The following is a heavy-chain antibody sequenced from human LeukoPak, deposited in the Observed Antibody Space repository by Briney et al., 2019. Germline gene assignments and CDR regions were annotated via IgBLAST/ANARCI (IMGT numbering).Heavy chain of an antibody. Sequence: SETLSLTCTVSGGSISSYYWSWIRQPPGEGLVWIVYIHYSGSTNYNPPLKSRVTISVDTSKNQFSLKLSSVTAADTAVYYCARVSWFPGTSYYYMDVWGKGTTVTVSS. V-gene: IGHV4-59*01. CDR3: ARVSWFPGTSYYYMDV. CDR1: GGSISSYY. CDR2: IHYSGST. J-gene: IGHJ6*03. D-gene: IGHD1-1*01.